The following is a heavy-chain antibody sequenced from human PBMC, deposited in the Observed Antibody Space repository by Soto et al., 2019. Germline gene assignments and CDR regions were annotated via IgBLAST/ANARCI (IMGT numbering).Heavy chain of an antibody. D-gene: IGHD6-19*01. V-gene: IGHV6-1*01. CDR3: ARDLRKGQWLAQEYYYDGMDG. J-gene: IGHJ6*02. CDR1: GDSVSSNSAA. CDR2: TYYRSKWYN. Sequence: HTLSLTCAISGDSVSSNSAAWNWIRQSPSRGLEWLGRTYYRSKWYNDYAVSVKSRITINPDTSKNQFSLQLNSVTPEDTAVYYCARDLRKGQWLAQEYYYDGMDGWGQGTTVTVAS.